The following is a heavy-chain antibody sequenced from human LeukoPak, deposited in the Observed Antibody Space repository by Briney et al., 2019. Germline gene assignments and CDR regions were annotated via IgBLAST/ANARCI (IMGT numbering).Heavy chain of an antibody. CDR3: ARENRVTLVRGVIDY. J-gene: IGHJ4*02. D-gene: IGHD3-10*01. Sequence: PSETLSLTCTVSGGSINSYYWSWIRQPPGKGLEWNGYIYYSGTTNYNPSLKSRVTISVDTSKNQFSLKLSSVTAADTAVYYCARENRVTLVRGVIDYWGQGTLVTVSS. CDR2: IYYSGTT. V-gene: IGHV4-59*01. CDR1: GGSINSYY.